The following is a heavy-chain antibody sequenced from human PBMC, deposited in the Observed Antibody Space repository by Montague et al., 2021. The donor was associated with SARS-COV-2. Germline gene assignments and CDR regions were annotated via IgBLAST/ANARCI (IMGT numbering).Heavy chain of an antibody. D-gene: IGHD6-19*01. V-gene: IGHV5-51*01. J-gene: IGHJ2*01. CDR2: IYPGDSDT. CDR1: GYSFTSYW. CDR3: ARPVEWYSSGRIISWYFDL. Sequence: QSGAEVKKPGESLKISCKGSGYSFTSYWIGWVRQMPGKGLEWMGIIYPGDSDTRYSPSFQGQVTISADKSISTAYLQWSSLKASDTAMYYCARPVEWYSSGRIISWYFDLWGRGTLVTVSS.